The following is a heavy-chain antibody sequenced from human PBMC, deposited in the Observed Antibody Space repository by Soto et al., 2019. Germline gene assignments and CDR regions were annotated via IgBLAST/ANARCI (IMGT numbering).Heavy chain of an antibody. CDR2: ISSSSSYI. CDR3: ARDSQDYADSAGWFDP. V-gene: IGHV3-21*01. Sequence: GGSLRLSCAASGFTFSSYSMNWVRQAPGKGLEWVSSISSSSSYIYYADSVKGRFTISRDNAKNSLYLQMNSLRAEDTAVYYCARDSQDYADSAGWFDPWGQGTLVTVSS. D-gene: IGHD4-17*01. J-gene: IGHJ5*02. CDR1: GFTFSSYS.